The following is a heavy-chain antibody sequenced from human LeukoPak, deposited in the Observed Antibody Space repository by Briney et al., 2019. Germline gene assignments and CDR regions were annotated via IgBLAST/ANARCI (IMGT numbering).Heavy chain of an antibody. Sequence: GGSLRLSCAASGFTSSTYWLGWVRQSPGKGLEWVANIKPDGSEGYYVDSVKGRVTISRDNAKNSLILQMNSLRVEDTAVYYCASGWERYGDYWEDAFDIWGQGTMVTVSS. V-gene: IGHV3-7*01. CDR3: ASGWERYGDYWEDAFDI. CDR2: IKPDGSEG. D-gene: IGHD4-17*01. CDR1: GFTSSTYW. J-gene: IGHJ3*02.